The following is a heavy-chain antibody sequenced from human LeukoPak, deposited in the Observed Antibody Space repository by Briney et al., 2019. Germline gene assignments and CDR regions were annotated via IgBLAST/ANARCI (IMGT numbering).Heavy chain of an antibody. D-gene: IGHD1-26*01. V-gene: IGHV3-66*04. J-gene: IGHJ3*02. Sequence: GGSLRLSCAASGFSVTTSYMSWVRQAPGKGLEWVSALYSGGTTYYADSVKGRFTISSDNSKNTLCLQMNSLRVEVTALYYCAKQVGPSTTFDIWGLGTMVTVSS. CDR2: LYSGGTT. CDR3: AKQVGPSTTFDI. CDR1: GFSVTTSY.